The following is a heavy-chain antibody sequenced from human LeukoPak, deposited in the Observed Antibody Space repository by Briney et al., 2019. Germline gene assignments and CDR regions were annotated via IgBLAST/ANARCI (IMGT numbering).Heavy chain of an antibody. CDR1: GYTFTGYY. Sequence: ASVKVSCKASGYTFTGYYMHWVRQAPGQGLEWMGWINPNSGGTNYAQKFQGRVTMTRNTSISTAYMELSSLRSEDTAVYYCAREYCSSTSCLGTREPNNDYWGQGTLVTVSS. J-gene: IGHJ4*02. D-gene: IGHD2-2*01. V-gene: IGHV1-2*02. CDR3: AREYCSSTSCLGTREPNNDY. CDR2: INPNSGGT.